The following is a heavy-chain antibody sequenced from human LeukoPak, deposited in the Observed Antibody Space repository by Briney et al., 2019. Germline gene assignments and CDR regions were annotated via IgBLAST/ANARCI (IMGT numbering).Heavy chain of an antibody. CDR3: AGERRIVGALEEIDY. Sequence: GGSLRLSCAASGFTFSSYSMNWVRQAPGKGLEWVSYISSSSSYTNYADSVKGRFTISRDNAKNSLYLQVNSLRAEDTAVYYCAGERRIVGALEEIDYWGQGTLVTVSP. CDR2: ISSSSSYT. D-gene: IGHD1-26*01. V-gene: IGHV3-21*04. CDR1: GFTFSSYS. J-gene: IGHJ4*02.